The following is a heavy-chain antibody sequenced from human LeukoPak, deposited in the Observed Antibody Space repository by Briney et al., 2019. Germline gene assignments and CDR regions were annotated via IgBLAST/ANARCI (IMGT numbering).Heavy chain of an antibody. D-gene: IGHD2-2*03. Sequence: ASVKVSCKTSGYTFTNYGISWVRQAPGQGLEWMGWISAYNGNADYAQKVQGRVTMTIDTSTSTAYMELRSLRSGDTAVFYCARVSGYCTSTSCHDYWGQGTLVTVSS. J-gene: IGHJ4*02. V-gene: IGHV1-18*01. CDR3: ARVSGYCTSTSCHDY. CDR1: GYTFTNYG. CDR2: ISAYNGNA.